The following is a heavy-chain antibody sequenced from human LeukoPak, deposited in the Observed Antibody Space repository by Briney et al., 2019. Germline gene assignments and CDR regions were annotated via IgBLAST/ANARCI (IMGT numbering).Heavy chain of an antibody. J-gene: IGHJ5*02. CDR1: GGSFSGYY. CDR3: ASRHRLTGDGTPANWFDP. V-gene: IGHV4-34*01. CDR2: INHSGST. D-gene: IGHD7-27*01. Sequence: SETLSLTCAVYGGSFSGYYWSWIRQPPGKGLEWIGEINHSGSTNYNPSLKSRVTISVDTSRNQFSLKLSSVTAADTAVYYCASRHRLTGDGTPANWFDPWGQGTLVTVSS.